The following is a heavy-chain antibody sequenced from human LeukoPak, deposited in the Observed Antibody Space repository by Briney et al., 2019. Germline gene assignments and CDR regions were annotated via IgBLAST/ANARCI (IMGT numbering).Heavy chain of an antibody. CDR2: ISSTSSYI. J-gene: IGHJ4*02. V-gene: IGHV3-21*01. Sequence: GGSLRLSCAASGFTFSSYMNWVRQAPGKGLEWVSSISSTSSYIYYADSVKGRFTISRDNAKNSLFLQMSSLRAEDTAVYYCVRVGRIQYFDYWGQGTPVTVSS. CDR3: VRVGRIQYFDY. CDR1: GFTFSSY. D-gene: IGHD5-18*01.